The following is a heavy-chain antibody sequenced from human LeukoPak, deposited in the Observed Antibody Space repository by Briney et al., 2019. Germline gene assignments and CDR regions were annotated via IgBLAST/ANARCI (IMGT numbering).Heavy chain of an antibody. D-gene: IGHD2-2*01. CDR2: TYYRSTWYN. CDR3: ARRLTQYDCFDP. Sequence: SQPLSLPCAISGDSVSSNSVTWNWIRQSPSRGLEWLGRTYYRSTWYNDYAVSVRGRITVNPDTSKNQFSLHLNSVTPEDTAVYYCARRLTQYDCFDPWGQGILVTVSP. CDR1: GDSVSSNSVT. J-gene: IGHJ5*02. V-gene: IGHV6-1*01.